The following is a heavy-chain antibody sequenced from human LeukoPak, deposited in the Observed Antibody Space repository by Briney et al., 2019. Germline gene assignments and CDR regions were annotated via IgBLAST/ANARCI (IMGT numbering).Heavy chain of an antibody. J-gene: IGHJ4*02. V-gene: IGHV3-7*01. CDR2: IKQDGSEK. CDR3: ATRGYKVRYYFDY. CDR1: GFTFSSYW. Sequence: GGSLRLSCAVSGFTFSSYWMSWVRQAPGRGLEWVANIKQDGSEKYYVDSVKGRFTISRDNTKNSLYLQMNSLRAEDTAVYYCATRGYKVRYYFDYWGQGTLVTVSS. D-gene: IGHD5-18*01.